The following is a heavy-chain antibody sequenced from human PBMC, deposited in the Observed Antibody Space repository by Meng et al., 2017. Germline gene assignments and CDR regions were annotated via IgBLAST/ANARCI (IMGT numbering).Heavy chain of an antibody. CDR1: GFTFSSYA. CDR3: AKRLTTVRVGWFDP. V-gene: IGHV3-23*01. D-gene: IGHD4/OR15-4a*01. Sequence: GESLKISCAASGFTFSSYAMSWVRQAPGKGLEWVSAISGSGGSTYYADSEKGRFTISRDNSKNTLYLQMNSLRAEDTAVYYCAKRLTTVRVGWFDPWGQGTLVTVSS. J-gene: IGHJ5*02. CDR2: ISGSGGST.